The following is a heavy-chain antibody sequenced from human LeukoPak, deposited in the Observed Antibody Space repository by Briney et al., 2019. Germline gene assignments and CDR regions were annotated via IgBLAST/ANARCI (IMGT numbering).Heavy chain of an antibody. CDR1: GFTFSSEA. V-gene: IGHV3-23*01. CDR3: TKVRSGSSNWALRVFDY. Sequence: GGSLRLSCTVTGFTFSSEAMGWVRQLPGGGLEWVSTISPAGGPTHSAAPMKGRFTISRDNSKSTLYLQMNNLGVEDTAVYYCTKVRSGSSNWALRVFDYWGQGALVTVSS. CDR2: ISPAGGPT. J-gene: IGHJ4*02. D-gene: IGHD6-13*01.